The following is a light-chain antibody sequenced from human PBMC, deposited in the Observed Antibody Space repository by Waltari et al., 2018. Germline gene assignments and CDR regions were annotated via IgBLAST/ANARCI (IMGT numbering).Light chain of an antibody. CDR3: QSFDNNLSGSV. Sequence: QSVLTQPPSMSGAPGQKVTIPCTGGSSNFGAGYDVHWYQQFPGAAPKLPIFGTTNRASGVPGRFSGSKSGTSASLAIAGLQSEDEAVYYCQSFDNNLSGSVFGGGTKLTVL. CDR2: GTT. V-gene: IGLV1-40*01. CDR1: SSNFGAGYD. J-gene: IGLJ3*02.